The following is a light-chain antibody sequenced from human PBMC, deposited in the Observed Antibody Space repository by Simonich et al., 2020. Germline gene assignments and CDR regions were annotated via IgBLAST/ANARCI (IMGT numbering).Light chain of an antibody. Sequence: EIVWTQSPATLSLSPGERATIPCRASQSVSSYLAWYQQKPGQAPRLLIYDASNRATGIPARFSGSGSGTDFTLTISSLEPEDFAVYYCQQRSNWPPITFGQGTRLEIK. CDR3: QQRSNWPPIT. CDR2: DAS. J-gene: IGKJ5*01. V-gene: IGKV3-11*01. CDR1: QSVSSY.